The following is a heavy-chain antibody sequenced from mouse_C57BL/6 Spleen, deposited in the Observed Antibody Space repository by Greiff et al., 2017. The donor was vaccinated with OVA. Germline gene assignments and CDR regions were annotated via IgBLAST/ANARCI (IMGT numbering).Heavy chain of an antibody. J-gene: IGHJ2*01. V-gene: IGHV5-17*01. CDR1: GFTFSDYG. Sequence: EVNVVESGGGLVKPGGSLKLSCAASGFTFSDYGMHWVRQAPEKGLEWVAYISSGSSTIYYADTVKGRFTISRDNAKNTLFLQMTSLRSEDTAMYYCAREGYYYGSSNYFDYWGQGTTLTVSS. D-gene: IGHD1-1*01. CDR3: AREGYYYGSSNYFDY. CDR2: ISSGSSTI.